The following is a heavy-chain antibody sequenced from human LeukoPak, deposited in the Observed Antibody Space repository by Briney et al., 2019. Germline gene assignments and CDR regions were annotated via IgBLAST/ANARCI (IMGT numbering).Heavy chain of an antibody. CDR2: ISGGGST. V-gene: IGHV3-53*01. D-gene: IGHD3-22*01. CDR1: GFTVSDNY. CDR3: ARGGDTIGSIRSPFDI. Sequence: PGGSLRLSCAASGFTVSDNYTSWVRQAPGKGLEWVSAISGGGSTYYADSVKGRFIISRDNSKITVYLQLNSLRAEDTAVYYCARGGDTIGSIRSPFDIWGQGTMVTVSS. J-gene: IGHJ3*02.